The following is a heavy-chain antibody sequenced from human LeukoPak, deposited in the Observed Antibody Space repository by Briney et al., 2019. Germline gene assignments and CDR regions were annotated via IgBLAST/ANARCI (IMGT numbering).Heavy chain of an antibody. Sequence: SETLSLTCAVYGGSFSGYYWSWIRQPPGKGLEWIGYIHYSGTTNYNPSLNSRVTISVDTSKNQLSLQLKSVTAADTAVYYCAREDYDSSGSFDYWGQGTLVTVSS. CDR1: GGSFSGYY. CDR2: IHYSGTT. D-gene: IGHD3-22*01. J-gene: IGHJ4*02. CDR3: AREDYDSSGSFDY. V-gene: IGHV4-59*01.